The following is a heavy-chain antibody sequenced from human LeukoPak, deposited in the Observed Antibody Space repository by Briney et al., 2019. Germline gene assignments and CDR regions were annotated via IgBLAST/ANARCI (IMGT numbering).Heavy chain of an antibody. CDR2: INRDGSST. CDR1: GIIFSNYW. Sequence: GGSLRLSCAASGIIFSNYWMHWVRQAPGKGLVWVSRINRDGSSTSYADSVKGRFTISRDNAKNSLYLQMNSLRAEDTAVYYCARPTSGNKGGYNWRFDYWGQGTLVTVSS. V-gene: IGHV3-74*01. J-gene: IGHJ4*02. D-gene: IGHD5-24*01. CDR3: ARPTSGNKGGYNWRFDY.